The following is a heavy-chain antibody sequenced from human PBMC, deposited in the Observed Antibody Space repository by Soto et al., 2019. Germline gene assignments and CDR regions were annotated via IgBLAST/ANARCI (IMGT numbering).Heavy chain of an antibody. J-gene: IGHJ6*02. D-gene: IGHD2-2*01. CDR3: AREKYPLLSRYYYGMDV. V-gene: IGHV1-69*01. Sequence: QVQLVQSGAEVKKPGSSVKVSCKASGGTFSSYAISWVRQAPGQGLEWMGGIIPIFGTANYAQKFQGRVTITADESTSTAYMELSSLRSEDTAVYYCAREKYPLLSRYYYGMDVWGQGTTVTVSS. CDR2: IIPIFGTA. CDR1: GGTFSSYA.